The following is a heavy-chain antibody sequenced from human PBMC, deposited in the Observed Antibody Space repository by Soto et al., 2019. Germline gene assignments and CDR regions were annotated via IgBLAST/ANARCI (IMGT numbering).Heavy chain of an antibody. CDR2: ISGSGGST. V-gene: IGHV3-23*01. Sequence: EVQLLESGGGLVQPGGSLRLSCAASGFTFSSYAMSWVRQAPGKGLEWVSAISGSGGSTYYADSVKGRFTISRDNSKNTLYLQMNSLRAEDTAVYYCAKSGEDITFGGVIVIPYFDYWGQGTLVTVSS. D-gene: IGHD3-16*02. J-gene: IGHJ4*02. CDR1: GFTFSSYA. CDR3: AKSGEDITFGGVIVIPYFDY.